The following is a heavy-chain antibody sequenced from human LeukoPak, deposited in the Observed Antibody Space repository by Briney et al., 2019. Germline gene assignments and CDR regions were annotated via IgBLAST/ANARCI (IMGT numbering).Heavy chain of an antibody. CDR2: ISGSGGST. V-gene: IGHV3-23*01. CDR3: AKGGAVSSKSITMVRGTRRYNYYMDV. D-gene: IGHD3-10*01. Sequence: PGGSLRLSCAASGFTFSSYAMSWVRQAPGKGLEWVSAISGSGGSTYYADSVKGRFTISRDNSKNTLYLQINSLRADDTAVYYCAKGGAVSSKSITMVRGTRRYNYYMDVWGKGTTVTISS. J-gene: IGHJ6*03. CDR1: GFTFSSYA.